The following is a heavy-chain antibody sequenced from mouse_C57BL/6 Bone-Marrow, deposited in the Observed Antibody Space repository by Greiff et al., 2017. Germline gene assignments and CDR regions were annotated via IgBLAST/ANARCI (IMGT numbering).Heavy chain of an antibody. CDR1: GYAFTNYL. J-gene: IGHJ4*01. Sequence: QVHVKQSGAELVRPGTSVKVSCKASGYAFTNYLIEWVKQRPGQGLEWIGVINPGSGGTNYNEKFKGKATLTADTSSSTDYMQLSSLTSEDSAVYCCARHGKDAMDYWGQGTSVTVSS. CDR2: INPGSGGT. D-gene: IGHD2-1*01. V-gene: IGHV1-54*01. CDR3: ARHGKDAMDY.